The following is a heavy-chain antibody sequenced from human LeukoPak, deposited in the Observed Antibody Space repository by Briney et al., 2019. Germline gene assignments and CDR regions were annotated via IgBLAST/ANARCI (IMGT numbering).Heavy chain of an antibody. CDR1: GFTFRSYG. CDR2: VWYDGSDK. D-gene: IGHD1-26*01. J-gene: IGHJ4*02. CDR3: SRGIGQFGLPEY. Sequence: PGGSLRLSCAASGFTFRSYGMHWVRQAPGKGLEWVAIVWYDGSDKYYADSVKGRFTISRDNSKNTVYLQMNSLRAEDTALYYCSRGIGQFGLPEYWGQGTLVTVSS. V-gene: IGHV3-33*01.